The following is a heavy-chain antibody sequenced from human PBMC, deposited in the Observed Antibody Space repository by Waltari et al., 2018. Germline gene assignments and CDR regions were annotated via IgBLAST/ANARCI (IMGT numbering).Heavy chain of an antibody. CDR2: MNPDSGNT. CDR3: AREFYYSDAFTGV. J-gene: IGHJ4*02. D-gene: IGHD4-17*01. V-gene: IGHV1-8*01. CDR1: GHSFTSFD. Sequence: VQLVQSGAEVKKPGASVKVPCKASGHSFTSFDIYWVRQAAGQGLEWMGWMNPDSGNTGYAEKFQGRVTMTRDTSISTAYMELSSLRSEDTAVYYCAREFYYSDAFTGVWGQGTLVTVSS.